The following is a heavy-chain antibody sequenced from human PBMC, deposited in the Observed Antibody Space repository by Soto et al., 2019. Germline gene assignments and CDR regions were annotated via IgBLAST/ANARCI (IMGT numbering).Heavy chain of an antibody. D-gene: IGHD2-2*01. V-gene: IGHV3-30-3*01. CDR1: GFTFSSYA. J-gene: IGHJ4*02. CDR3: ARGLVEMDPYYFDY. Sequence: QVQLVESGGGVVQPGRSLRLSCEASGFTFSSYAMHWVRQAPGKGLEWVAVISYDGSNKYYADSVKGRFTISRDNSKNTLYLQMNSLRAEDTAVYYCARGLVEMDPYYFDYWGQGTLVTVSS. CDR2: ISYDGSNK.